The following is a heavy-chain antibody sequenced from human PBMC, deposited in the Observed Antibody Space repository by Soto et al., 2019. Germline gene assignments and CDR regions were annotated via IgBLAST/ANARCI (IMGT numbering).Heavy chain of an antibody. D-gene: IGHD2-2*01. Sequence: PGGSLRLSCAASGFTFSSYAMHWVRQAPGKGLEWVAVISYDGSNKYYADSVKGRFTISRDNSKNTLYLQMNSLRAEDTAVYYCARGMSQLLYYYYYGMDVWGQGTTVTVSS. CDR2: ISYDGSNK. J-gene: IGHJ6*02. V-gene: IGHV3-30-3*01. CDR1: GFTFSSYA. CDR3: ARGMSQLLYYYYYGMDV.